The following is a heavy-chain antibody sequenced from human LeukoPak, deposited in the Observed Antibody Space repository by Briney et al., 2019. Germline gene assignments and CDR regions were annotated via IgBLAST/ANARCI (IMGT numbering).Heavy chain of an antibody. CDR3: ARVPYGDYMDV. CDR2: IRYDGNNL. D-gene: IGHD4-17*01. Sequence: GGSLRLSCGASGFTFSNYGMLWVRQAPGKGLEWVAFIRYDGNNLLYADSVKGRFTTSRDNSKNTLYLHIKSLRAEDTAVYYCARVPYGDYMDVWGKGTTVTVSS. V-gene: IGHV3-30*02. CDR1: GFTFSNYG. J-gene: IGHJ6*03.